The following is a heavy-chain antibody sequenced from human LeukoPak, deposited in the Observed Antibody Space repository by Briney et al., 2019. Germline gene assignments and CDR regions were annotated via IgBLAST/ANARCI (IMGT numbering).Heavy chain of an antibody. CDR3: ANDYGGNSARTY. CDR1: GFTFSSYA. D-gene: IGHD4-23*01. CDR2: ISGSGGST. Sequence: PGGSLRLSCAASGFTFSSYAMSWVRQAPGKGLEWVSAISGSGGSTYYADSVKDRFTISRDNSKNTLYLQMNSLRAEDTAVYYCANDYGGNSARTYWGQGTLVTVSS. J-gene: IGHJ4*02. V-gene: IGHV3-23*01.